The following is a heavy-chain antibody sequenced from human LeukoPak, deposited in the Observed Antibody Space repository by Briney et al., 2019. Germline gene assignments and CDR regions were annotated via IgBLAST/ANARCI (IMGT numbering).Heavy chain of an antibody. D-gene: IGHD1-26*01. CDR3: ARGVGTTNPPEDY. CDR1: GFTFSSYG. CDR2: ISYDGSYN. V-gene: IGHV3-30*03. J-gene: IGHJ4*02. Sequence: GGSLRLSSAASGFTFSSYGMHWVRQAPGKGLEWVAVISYDGSYNYYADSVKGRFIISRDNSKNTLYLQMNSLRAEDTAVYYCARGVGTTNPPEDYWGQGTLVTVSS.